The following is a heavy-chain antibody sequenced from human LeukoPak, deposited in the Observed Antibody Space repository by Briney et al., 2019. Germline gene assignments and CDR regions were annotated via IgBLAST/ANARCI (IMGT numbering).Heavy chain of an antibody. CDR2: IYSSGST. Sequence: PSETLSLTCAVSGGSISSYYWSWIRQPPGKGLEWIGRIYSSGSTNYNPSLQSRVTMSVHTSKNQFALKLSSVTAEDTAVYYCAMESVTVAGTPIDYWGQGTLVTVSS. J-gene: IGHJ4*02. CDR3: AMESVTVAGTPIDY. D-gene: IGHD6-19*01. V-gene: IGHV4-4*07. CDR1: GGSISSYY.